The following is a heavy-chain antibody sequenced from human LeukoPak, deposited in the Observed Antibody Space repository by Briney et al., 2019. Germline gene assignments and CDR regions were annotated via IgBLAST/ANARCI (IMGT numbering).Heavy chain of an antibody. CDR2: ISSSSSYT. J-gene: IGHJ4*02. V-gene: IGHV3-11*03. CDR1: GFTFSDYY. D-gene: IGHD7-27*01. Sequence: GGSLSLSCAASGFTFSDYYMSWIRQAPGKGLEWVSYISSSSSYTNYADSVKGRFTISRDNAKNSLYLQMNSLRAEDTAVYYCARPSEAESELGYYYYWGQGTLVTVSS. CDR3: ARPSEAESELGYYYY.